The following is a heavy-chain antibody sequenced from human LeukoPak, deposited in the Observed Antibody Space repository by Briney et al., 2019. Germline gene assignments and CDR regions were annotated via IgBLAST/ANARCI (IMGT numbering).Heavy chain of an antibody. CDR2: IYTSGST. CDR3: ARGPDILTGYDFDY. CDR1: GGSISTYY. Sequence: SETLSLTCTLSGGSISTYYWSWIRQPAGKGLEWIGRIYTSGSTNYNPSLKSRVTMSVDTSKNQFSLKLSSVTAADTAVYYCARGPDILTGYDFDYWGQGTLVTVSS. V-gene: IGHV4-4*07. J-gene: IGHJ4*02. D-gene: IGHD3-9*01.